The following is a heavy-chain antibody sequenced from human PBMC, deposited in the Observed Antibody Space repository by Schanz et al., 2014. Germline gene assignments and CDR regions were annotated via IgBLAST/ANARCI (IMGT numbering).Heavy chain of an antibody. CDR3: ARDGNRLDV. Sequence: QVQLVQSGAEVKKPGASVKVSCTASGYTFTSYDINWVRQAPGQGLEWLGWMNPNSGNPGFAQKFQGRVTMTRDTSITTAYMEVSGLRSEDTAVYYCARDGNRLDVWGQGTTVTVSS. V-gene: IGHV1-8*01. J-gene: IGHJ6*02. CDR1: GYTFTSYD. CDR2: MNPNSGNP. D-gene: IGHD4-17*01.